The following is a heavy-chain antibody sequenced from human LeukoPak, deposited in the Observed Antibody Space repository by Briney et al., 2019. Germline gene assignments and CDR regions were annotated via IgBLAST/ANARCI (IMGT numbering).Heavy chain of an antibody. J-gene: IGHJ4*02. Sequence: PSETLSLTCAVYGGSFSSYYWSWIRQPPGKGLEWIGEINHSGSTNYNPSLKSRVTISIDTSKNQFSLKLSSVTAADTAVYYCARAPSPEAVAGIWGQGTLVTVSS. D-gene: IGHD6-19*01. CDR2: INHSGST. CDR3: ARAPSPEAVAGI. V-gene: IGHV4-34*01. CDR1: GGSFSSYY.